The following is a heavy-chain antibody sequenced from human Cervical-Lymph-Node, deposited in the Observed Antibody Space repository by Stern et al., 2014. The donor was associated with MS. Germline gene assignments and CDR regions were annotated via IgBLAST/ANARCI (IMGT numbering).Heavy chain of an antibody. Sequence: VQLVQSGAGLVQPGTSLRLSCAASGFIFDDYAMPWVRQAPGKGLEWVCGMNLSSASEGYADSGRGRVTMSRYNVKVSLYLQMNSLGVEDAALCYCVEDSGDVERHWFDAWGLGTLVTVSS. CDR3: VEDSGDVERHWFDA. V-gene: IGHV3-9*01. CDR1: GFIFDDYA. J-gene: IGHJ5*02. D-gene: IGHD1-1*01. CDR2: MNLSSASE.